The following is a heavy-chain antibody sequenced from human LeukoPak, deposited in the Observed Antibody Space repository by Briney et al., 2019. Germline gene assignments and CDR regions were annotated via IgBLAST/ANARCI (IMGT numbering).Heavy chain of an antibody. V-gene: IGHV4-30-4*08. J-gene: IGHJ4*02. Sequence: SQTLSLTCTVSGGSISSGGYSWNWIRQLPGKGLEWIGYIYYSGSTYYNPSLKSRITMSVDTSKNQFSLKLTSVTAADTAVYYCTRHYSSGWDFDYWGQGTLVTVSS. CDR3: TRHYSSGWDFDY. CDR2: IYYSGST. CDR1: GGSISSGGYS. D-gene: IGHD6-19*01.